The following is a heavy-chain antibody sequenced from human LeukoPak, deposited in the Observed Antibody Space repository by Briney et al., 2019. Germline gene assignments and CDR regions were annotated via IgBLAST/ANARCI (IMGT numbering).Heavy chain of an antibody. J-gene: IGHJ4*02. D-gene: IGHD3-3*01. CDR1: GFTFSSYG. Sequence: GVSPRLSCAASGFTFSSYGMHWVRQAPGKGLEWVAFIRYDGSNKYYAESVKGRFTISRDNSKNTLYLQMNSLRAEDTAVYYCAKVDDFWSGYYEKELDYWGQGTLVTVSS. CDR2: IRYDGSNK. CDR3: AKVDDFWSGYYEKELDY. V-gene: IGHV3-30*02.